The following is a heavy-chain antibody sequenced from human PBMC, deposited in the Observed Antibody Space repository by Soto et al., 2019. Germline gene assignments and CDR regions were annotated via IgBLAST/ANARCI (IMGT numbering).Heavy chain of an antibody. D-gene: IGHD3-16*01. CDR1: GFTFYEYA. CDR2: ITWNSGTR. CDR3: AKDGGGYAYNYELDS. V-gene: IGHV3-9*01. J-gene: IGHJ4*02. Sequence: GGSLRLSCAASGFTFYEYAMHWVRQVPGKGLEWVSGITWNSGTRGYADSVKGRFTISRDNAKNSLYLEMTSLRPEDTAFYNCAKDGGGYAYNYELDSWGQGTLVTVSS.